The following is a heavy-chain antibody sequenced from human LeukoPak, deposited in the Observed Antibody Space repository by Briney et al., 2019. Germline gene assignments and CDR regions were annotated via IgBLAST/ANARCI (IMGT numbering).Heavy chain of an antibody. V-gene: IGHV3-48*01. J-gene: IGHJ4*02. CDR1: GFTFSSYS. D-gene: IGHD6-13*01. CDR2: ISSSSSTI. CDR3: AKDQSAIAGIDY. Sequence: GGSLRLSCAASGFTFSSYSMNWVRQAPGKGLEWVSYISSSSSTIYYADSVKGRFTISRDNSRNTVYLQMNSLRPEDTAVYYCAKDQSAIAGIDYWGQGTLVTVSS.